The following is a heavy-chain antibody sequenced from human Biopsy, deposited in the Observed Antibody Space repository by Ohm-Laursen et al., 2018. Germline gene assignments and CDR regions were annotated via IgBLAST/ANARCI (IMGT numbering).Heavy chain of an antibody. J-gene: IGHJ4*02. CDR2: IWFDETNK. CDR1: GFTLNKHG. Sequence: SLRLSCAASGFTLNKHGMHWVRQAPGKGLEWVAVIWFDETNKHYADSVKGRFTISRDNSKNMLYLQMNTLRDADTAVYYCARDPRDTALGIFDYWGLRTLVTVSS. CDR3: ARDPRDTALGIFDY. D-gene: IGHD5-18*01. V-gene: IGHV3-33*01.